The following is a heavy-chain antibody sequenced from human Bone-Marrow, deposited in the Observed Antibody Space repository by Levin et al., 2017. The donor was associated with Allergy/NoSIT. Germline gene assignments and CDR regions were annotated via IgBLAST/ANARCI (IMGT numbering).Heavy chain of an antibody. Sequence: GESLKISCAASGFIFSNYGMHWVRQAPGEGLEWVAAIWYDGSNQMYADSVKGRFSISRDNSDNTLYLQMNSLRDDDTGLYYCARGWNEVGYWGQGTLVTVSS. J-gene: IGHJ4*02. CDR2: IWYDGSNQ. CDR1: GFIFSNYG. V-gene: IGHV3-33*01. CDR3: ARGWNEVGY. D-gene: IGHD1-1*01.